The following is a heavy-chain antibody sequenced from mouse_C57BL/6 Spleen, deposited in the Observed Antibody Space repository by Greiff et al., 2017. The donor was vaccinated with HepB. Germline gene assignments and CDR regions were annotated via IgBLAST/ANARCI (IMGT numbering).Heavy chain of an antibody. J-gene: IGHJ2*01. D-gene: IGHD1-1*01. Sequence: QVQLQQPGAELVMPGASVKLSCKASGYTFTSYWMHWVKQRPGQGLEWIGEIDPSDSYTNYNQKFKGKSTLTVDKSSSTAYMQLSSLTSEDSAVYYGARNYYGSNYFDYWGQGTTLTVSS. CDR1: GYTFTSYW. V-gene: IGHV1-69*01. CDR3: ARNYYGSNYFDY. CDR2: IDPSDSYT.